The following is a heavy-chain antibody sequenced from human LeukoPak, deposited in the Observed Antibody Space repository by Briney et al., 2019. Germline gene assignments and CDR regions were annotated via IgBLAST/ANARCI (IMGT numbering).Heavy chain of an antibody. CDR2: IIPIFGTA. CDR1: GGTFSSYA. CDR3: ALAYCGGDCSSNWFDP. V-gene: IGHV1-69*13. J-gene: IGHJ5*02. Sequence: SVKVSCKASGGTFSSYAISWVRQAPGQGLEWMGGIIPIFGTANYAQKFQGRVTITADESTSTAYMELGSLRSEDTAVYYCALAYCGGDCSSNWFDPWGQGTLVTVSS. D-gene: IGHD2-21*02.